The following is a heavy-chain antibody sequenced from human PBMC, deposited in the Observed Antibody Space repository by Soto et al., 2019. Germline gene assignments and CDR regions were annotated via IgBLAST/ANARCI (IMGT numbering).Heavy chain of an antibody. CDR3: ARDTGIAARDRYYYYGMDV. CDR1: GGTFSSYA. J-gene: IGHJ6*02. Sequence: QVQLVQSGAEVKKPGSSVKVSCKASGGTFSSYAISWVRQAPGQGLEWMGGIIPIFGTANYAQKFQGRVTITADESTRTAYMELSSLGSEDTAVYYCARDTGIAARDRYYYYGMDVWGQGTTVTVSS. D-gene: IGHD6-6*01. CDR2: IIPIFGTA. V-gene: IGHV1-69*12.